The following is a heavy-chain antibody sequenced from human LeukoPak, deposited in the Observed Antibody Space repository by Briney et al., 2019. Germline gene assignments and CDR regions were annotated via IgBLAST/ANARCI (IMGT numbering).Heavy chain of an antibody. Sequence: GGSLRLSCAASGFTLSNYWMTWVRQAPGKGLEWVANIKQDGSEKHYGDSVKGRFTISRDNAKNTLYLQMNSLRAEDTAVYYCARDVGDVVVVAAANWFGAWGQGTLVTVSS. J-gene: IGHJ5*02. D-gene: IGHD2-15*01. CDR2: IKQDGSEK. CDR1: GFTLSNYW. CDR3: ARDVGDVVVVAAANWFGA. V-gene: IGHV3-7*01.